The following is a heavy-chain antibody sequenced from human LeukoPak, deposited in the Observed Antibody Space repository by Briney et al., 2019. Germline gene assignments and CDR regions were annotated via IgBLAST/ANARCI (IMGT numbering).Heavy chain of an antibody. V-gene: IGHV4-30-4*01. Sequence: SETLSLTCTVSGGSISSGDYYWSWIRQPPGNGLEWIGYIYYSGSTYYNPSLKSRVSISVDTSKNQFSLKLSSVTAADTAVYYCARAVGATGTDNFDYWGQGTLVTVSS. CDR3: ARAVGATGTDNFDY. CDR2: IYYSGST. J-gene: IGHJ4*02. CDR1: GGSISSGDYY. D-gene: IGHD1-26*01.